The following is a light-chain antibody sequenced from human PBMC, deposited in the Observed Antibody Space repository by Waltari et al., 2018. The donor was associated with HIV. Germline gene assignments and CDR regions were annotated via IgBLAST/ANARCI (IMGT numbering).Light chain of an antibody. J-gene: IGKJ1*01. CDR3: QQYFSLPWT. V-gene: IGKV4-1*01. Sequence: DIVMTQSPDSLLVSLGERATIDCKSSRGVSYDSNRKMYRELYQQKRGQPPKVLFHWASSRESGVPDRFSASGSGTNFTLTIRSLHAEDVATYFCQQYFSLPWTFGQGTKVEIK. CDR1: RGVSYDSNRKMY. CDR2: WAS.